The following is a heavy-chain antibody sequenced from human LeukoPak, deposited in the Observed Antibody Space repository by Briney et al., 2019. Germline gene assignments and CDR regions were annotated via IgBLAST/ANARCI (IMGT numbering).Heavy chain of an antibody. Sequence: PSETLSLTCTVSGGSISSYYWSWIRQPPGKGLEWIGYIYNSGSTNYNPSLKSRVTISVDTSKNQFSLRLSSVTAADTAVYYCARASRVRSSGYDLSFDYWGQGTLVTVSS. J-gene: IGHJ4*02. V-gene: IGHV4-59*01. CDR1: GGSISSYY. D-gene: IGHD5-12*01. CDR2: IYNSGST. CDR3: ARASRVRSSGYDLSFDY.